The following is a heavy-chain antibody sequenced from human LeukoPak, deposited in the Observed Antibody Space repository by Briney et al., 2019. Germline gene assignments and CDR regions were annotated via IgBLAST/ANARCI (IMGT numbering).Heavy chain of an antibody. D-gene: IGHD3-22*01. CDR3: ARLIDSSGYYYEDY. Sequence: GGTLRLSCAASGFTFSSYGMSWVRQAPGKGLEWVSAISGSGGSTYYADSVKGRFTISRDNSKNSLYLQMNSLRAEDTAVYYCARLIDSSGYYYEDYWGQGTLVTVSS. CDR2: ISGSGGST. CDR1: GFTFSSYG. J-gene: IGHJ4*02. V-gene: IGHV3-23*01.